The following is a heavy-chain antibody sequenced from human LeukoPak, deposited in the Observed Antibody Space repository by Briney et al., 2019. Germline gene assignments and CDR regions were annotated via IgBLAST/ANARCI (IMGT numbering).Heavy chain of an antibody. Sequence: GGSLRLSCAASGFTFSSYGMHWVRQAPGKGLEWVAFIRYDGSNKYYADSVKGRFTISRDNSKNTLYLQMNSLRAEDTAVYYCARGISSVVVPAAVRLDYWGQGTPVTVSS. D-gene: IGHD2-2*01. V-gene: IGHV3-30*02. CDR3: ARGISSVVVPAAVRLDY. J-gene: IGHJ4*02. CDR2: IRYDGSNK. CDR1: GFTFSSYG.